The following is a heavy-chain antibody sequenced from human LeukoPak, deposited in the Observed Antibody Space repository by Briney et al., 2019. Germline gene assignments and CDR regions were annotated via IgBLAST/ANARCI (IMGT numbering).Heavy chain of an antibody. CDR1: GYTFTSYD. J-gene: IGHJ4*02. CDR2: MNPNSGNT. Sequence: ASVKVSCKASGYTFTSYDINWARQATGQGLEWMGWMNPNSGNTGYAQKFQGRVTMTRNTSISTAYMELSSLRSEDRAVYYCARRPSDSRGFDYWGQGTLVTVSS. V-gene: IGHV1-8*01. D-gene: IGHD3-22*01. CDR3: ARRPSDSRGFDY.